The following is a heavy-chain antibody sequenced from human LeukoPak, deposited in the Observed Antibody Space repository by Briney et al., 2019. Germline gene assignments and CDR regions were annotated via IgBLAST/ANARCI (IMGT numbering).Heavy chain of an antibody. V-gene: IGHV3-30*18. CDR2: ISYDGSNK. J-gene: IGHJ4*02. D-gene: IGHD3-10*01. CDR1: GFTFSSYG. Sequence: GGSLRLSCAASGFTFSSYGMHWVRQAPGKGLEWVAVISYDGSNKYYADSVKGRFTISRDNSKNTLYLQMNSLRAEDTAVYYCAKGLITIISTAFDYWGQGTLVTVSS. CDR3: AKGLITIISTAFDY.